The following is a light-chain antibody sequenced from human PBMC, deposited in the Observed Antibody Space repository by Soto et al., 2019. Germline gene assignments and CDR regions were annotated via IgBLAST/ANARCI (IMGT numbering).Light chain of an antibody. V-gene: IGKV3-11*01. CDR1: QSVGSH. CDR3: QQRKTWPGT. J-gene: IGKJ2*01. CDR2: DTS. Sequence: EMVLTQSPASLSLSPGERATLSCRASQSVGSHLAGYRQKPGQAPRLLIFDTSKWAAGVPVRFSGSGSGADFTLTIRRLEPEDFAVYYCQQRKTWPGTFGQGTMLEIK.